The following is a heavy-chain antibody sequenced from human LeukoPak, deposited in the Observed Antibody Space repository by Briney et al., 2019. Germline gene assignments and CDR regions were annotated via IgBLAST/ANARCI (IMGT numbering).Heavy chain of an antibody. CDR1: AFTFSDYS. J-gene: IGHJ4*02. CDR2: ISGRSSTI. D-gene: IGHD1-26*01. Sequence: PGGSLRLSCVASAFTFSDYSMNWVRQAPGKGLEWVSYISGRSSTICYADSVKGRFTISRDNAKNSMYLQMNSLRAEDTAVYYCARDRNKSGSYFFDYWGQGTLVTVSS. V-gene: IGHV3-48*01. CDR3: ARDRNKSGSYFFDY.